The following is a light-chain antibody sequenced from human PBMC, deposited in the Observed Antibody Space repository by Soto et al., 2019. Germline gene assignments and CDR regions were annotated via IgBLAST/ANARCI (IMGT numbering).Light chain of an antibody. J-gene: IGLJ1*01. CDR3: CSYAGSYTYV. CDR1: SSDVGGHDY. Sequence: QSALTQPRSVSGSPGQSVTISCTGTSSDVGGHDYVSWYQQHPGKAPKLMISSVSRRPSGVPDRFSGSKSGNTAFLTISGLQAEDEADYYCCSYAGSYTYVFGTGTKVTVL. CDR2: SVS. V-gene: IGLV2-11*01.